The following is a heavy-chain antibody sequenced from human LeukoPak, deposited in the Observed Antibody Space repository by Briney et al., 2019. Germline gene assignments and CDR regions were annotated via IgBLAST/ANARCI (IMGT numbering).Heavy chain of an antibody. J-gene: IGHJ6*04. V-gene: IGHV3-74*01. CDR2: MNSDGSST. CDR3: ARGPEEVPAAMPHMDV. CDR1: GFTFSSNW. D-gene: IGHD2-2*01. Sequence: PGGSLRLSCAASGFTFSSNWMHWVRQAPGKGLLWVSRMNSDGSSTSYADSVKGRFTISRDNAKNTLYLQMNSLRAEDTAVYYCARGPEEVPAAMPHMDVWGKGTTVTVSS.